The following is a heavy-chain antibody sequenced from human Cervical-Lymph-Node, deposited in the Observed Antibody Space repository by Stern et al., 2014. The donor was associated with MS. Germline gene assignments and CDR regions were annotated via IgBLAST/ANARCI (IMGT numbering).Heavy chain of an antibody. D-gene: IGHD3-10*01. V-gene: IGHV3-30*18. CDR1: GFTFSSYV. CDR3: ANLYSG. J-gene: IGHJ4*02. CDR2: IEYDGSNK. Sequence: QVQLGQSGGGVVQPGRSLRLSCAASGFTFSSYVMHWVRQAPGKGLEWVAVIEYDGSNKYYADSVKGRFTISRDNSKNTLYLQMNGLRAEDTAVYYCANLYSGWGQGTLVTVSS.